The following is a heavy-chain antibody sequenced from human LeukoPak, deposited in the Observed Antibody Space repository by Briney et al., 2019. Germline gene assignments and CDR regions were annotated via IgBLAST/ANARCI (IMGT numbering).Heavy chain of an antibody. Sequence: ASVKVSCKASGYTFTSYGISWVRQAPGQGLEWMGWISAYNGNTNYAQKLQGRVTMTTDTSTSTAYMELRSLRSDDTAVYYCARDFDYEGYYGMDVWGQGTTVTVSS. CDR2: ISAYNGNT. V-gene: IGHV1-18*01. CDR3: ARDFDYEGYYGMDV. J-gene: IGHJ6*02. CDR1: GYTFTSYG. D-gene: IGHD4-17*01.